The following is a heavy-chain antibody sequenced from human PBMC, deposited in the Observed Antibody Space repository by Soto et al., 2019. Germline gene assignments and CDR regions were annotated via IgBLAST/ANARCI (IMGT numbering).Heavy chain of an antibody. CDR2: ISGSGVST. J-gene: IGHJ4*02. CDR3: AKEGEHSSGWANFDY. CDR1: GFTFSSYA. V-gene: IGHV3-23*01. Sequence: EVQLLESGGGLVQPGGSLRLSCAASGFTFSSYAMSWVRQAPGKGLEWVSAISGSGVSTYYADSVKGRFTISRANSKNTLYLQMNSLRAEDTAVYYCAKEGEHSSGWANFDYWGQGTLVTVSS. D-gene: IGHD6-19*01.